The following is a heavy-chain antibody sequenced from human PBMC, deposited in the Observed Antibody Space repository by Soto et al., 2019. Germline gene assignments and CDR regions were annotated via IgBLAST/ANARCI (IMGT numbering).Heavy chain of an antibody. V-gene: IGHV4-30-2*01. CDR2: IFHSGSP. Sequence: QLQLQESGSGLVKPSQTLSLPCAVSGGSISSGGSSWSWIRPPPGTGLEWIGSIFHSGSPYYSPSLKSRATRAGDRSKNQFTLKLSSVTAADTAVYSCARSPLAYCGGDCYSRRTYYFDYWGQGTLGTVSA. J-gene: IGHJ4*02. CDR3: ARSPLAYCGGDCYSRRTYYFDY. CDR1: GGSISSGGSS. D-gene: IGHD2-21*02.